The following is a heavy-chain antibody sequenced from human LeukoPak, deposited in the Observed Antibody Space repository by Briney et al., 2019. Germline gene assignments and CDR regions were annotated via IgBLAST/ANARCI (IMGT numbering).Heavy chain of an antibody. J-gene: IGHJ4*02. Sequence: PGESLKISCKGSGYSFTSYWIGWVRQMPGKGLEYMGIIHPGDSDTRYSPSFQGQVTISVDRSSSTAYIQGGRLKASDTAMYYCATHPGGLQSGFDNWGQGTLVTVSS. CDR2: IHPGDSDT. D-gene: IGHD5-24*01. CDR3: ATHPGGLQSGFDN. CDR1: GYSFTSYW. V-gene: IGHV5-51*01.